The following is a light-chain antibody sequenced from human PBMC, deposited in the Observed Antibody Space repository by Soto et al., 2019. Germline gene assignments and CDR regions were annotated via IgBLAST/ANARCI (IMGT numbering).Light chain of an antibody. CDR2: ASS. Sequence: DIQMTQSPSSVYASVGDRVTITCRASQGISTGLAWYQQKPGKVPNLLIYASSSLLSGVPSRFSGSGSGTDFTLTISSLQPEDFATYYCQQTNSFPLTFGGGTTVEIK. CDR1: QGISTG. CDR3: QQTNSFPLT. V-gene: IGKV1-12*01. J-gene: IGKJ4*01.